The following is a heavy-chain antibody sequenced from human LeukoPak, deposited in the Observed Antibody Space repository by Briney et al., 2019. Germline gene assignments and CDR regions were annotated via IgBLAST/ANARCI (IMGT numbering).Heavy chain of an antibody. D-gene: IGHD4-17*01. Sequence: GGSLRLSCAASGFTFSSYAMSWVRQAPGKGLEWVSAISGSGGSTYYADSVKGRFTISRDNSKNTLYLQMNSLRAEDTAVYYCARDQGGTVTTSPGFDYWGQGTLVTVSS. CDR2: ISGSGGST. CDR3: ARDQGGTVTTSPGFDY. CDR1: GFTFSSYA. J-gene: IGHJ4*02. V-gene: IGHV3-23*01.